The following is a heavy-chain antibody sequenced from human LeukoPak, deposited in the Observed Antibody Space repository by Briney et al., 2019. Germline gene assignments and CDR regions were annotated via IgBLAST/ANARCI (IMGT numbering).Heavy chain of an antibody. Sequence: ASVKVSCKASGYTFTSYGISWVRQAPAQGLEWMGWISAYNGNTNYAQKLQGRVTMTTDTSTSTAYMELRSLRSDDTAVYYCARVVVAAADTYGMDVWGQGTTVTVSS. CDR3: ARVVVAAADTYGMDV. V-gene: IGHV1-18*01. D-gene: IGHD6-13*01. J-gene: IGHJ6*02. CDR1: GYTFTSYG. CDR2: ISAYNGNT.